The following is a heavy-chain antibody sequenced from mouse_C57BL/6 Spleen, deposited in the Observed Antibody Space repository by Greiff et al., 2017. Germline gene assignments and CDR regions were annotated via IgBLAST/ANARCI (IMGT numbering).Heavy chain of an antibody. V-gene: IGHV5-4*01. J-gene: IGHJ2*01. CDR1: GFTFSSYA. CDR2: ISDGGSYT. Sequence: EVHLVESGGGLVKPGGSLKLSCAASGFTFSSYAMSWVRQTPEKRLEWVATISDGGSYTYYPDNVKGRFTISRDNAKNNLYLQMSHLKSEDTAMYYCARVERYFDYWGQGTTLTVSS. CDR3: ARVERYFDY.